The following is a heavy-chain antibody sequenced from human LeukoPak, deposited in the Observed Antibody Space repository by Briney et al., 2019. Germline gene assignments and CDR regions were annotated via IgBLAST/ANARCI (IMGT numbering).Heavy chain of an antibody. V-gene: IGHV4-59*06. CDR2: IYYSGST. CDR1: GGSISSYY. D-gene: IGHD5-24*01. CDR3: ARWGPDAFDI. Sequence: SETLSLTCTVSGGSISSYYWSWIRQPPGKGLEWIGYIYYSGSTYYNPSLKSRVTISVDTSKNQFSLKLSSVTAADTAVYYCARWGPDAFDIWGQGTMVTVSS. J-gene: IGHJ3*02.